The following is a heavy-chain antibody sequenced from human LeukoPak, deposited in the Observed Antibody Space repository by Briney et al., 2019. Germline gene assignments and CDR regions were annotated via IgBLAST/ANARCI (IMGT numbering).Heavy chain of an antibody. D-gene: IGHD7-27*01. Sequence: GGSLRLSCSASGFTFRTSWMHWVRQGPGKGLLWVAHINSDGGNTAYADSVKGRFTISRDNAKSTLYLQMNSLRSEDTAVYYCARGDPLGNYWGQGTLVTVSS. CDR3: ARGDPLGNY. CDR1: GFTFRTSW. J-gene: IGHJ4*02. V-gene: IGHV3-74*01. CDR2: INSDGGNT.